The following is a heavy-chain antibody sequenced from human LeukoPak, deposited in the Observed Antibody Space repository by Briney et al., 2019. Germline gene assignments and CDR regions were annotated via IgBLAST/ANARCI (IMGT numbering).Heavy chain of an antibody. D-gene: IGHD3-22*01. Sequence: PGGSLRLSCAASGFTFSSYGMHWVRQAPGKGLEWVAVISYDGSNKYYADSVKGRFTISRDNSKNTLYLQMNSLRAEDTAVYYCAKDYYDSSGYYVSYFDYWGQGTLVTVSS. V-gene: IGHV3-30*18. CDR2: ISYDGSNK. J-gene: IGHJ4*02. CDR3: AKDYYDSSGYYVSYFDY. CDR1: GFTFSSYG.